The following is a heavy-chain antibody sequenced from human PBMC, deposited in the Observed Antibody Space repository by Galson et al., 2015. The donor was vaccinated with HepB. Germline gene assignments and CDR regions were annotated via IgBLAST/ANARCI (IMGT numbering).Heavy chain of an antibody. CDR2: ISPDGSQK. Sequence: SLRLSCAGSEFTFTTNWVSWVRQAPGKGLEWVASISPDGSQKNYVESVKGRFTVSRDSAKNSVYLQMRSLRAEDTAVYFCARGRPGLAVWGQGTTVTVSS. J-gene: IGHJ6*02. CDR3: ARGRPGLAV. CDR1: EFTFTTNW. V-gene: IGHV3-7*03. D-gene: IGHD1-1*01.